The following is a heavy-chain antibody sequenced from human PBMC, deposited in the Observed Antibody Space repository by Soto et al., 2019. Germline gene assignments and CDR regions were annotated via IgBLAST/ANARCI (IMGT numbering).Heavy chain of an antibody. Sequence: GGSLRLSCAASGFTFSSYSMNWVRQAPGKGLEWVSYISSSSSTIYYADSVKGRFTISRDNAKNSLYLQMNSLRDEDTAVYYCARVLDYYDSSGYPLPFDYWGQGTLVTVSS. V-gene: IGHV3-48*02. CDR2: ISSSSSTI. J-gene: IGHJ4*02. CDR3: ARVLDYYDSSGYPLPFDY. D-gene: IGHD3-22*01. CDR1: GFTFSSYS.